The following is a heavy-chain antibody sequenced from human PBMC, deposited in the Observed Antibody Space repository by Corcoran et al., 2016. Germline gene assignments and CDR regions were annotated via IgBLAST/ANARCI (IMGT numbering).Heavy chain of an antibody. D-gene: IGHD3-9*01. Sequence: QLQLQESGPGLVKPSETVSLTCTVSGGSISSSNNYWGWIRQPPGKGLDWLGTMFYSGSTFYNPSLTSRVTISLDTSKNQFSLTLSSVTAADTAVYYCARVLNGYSAPGPLDYWGQGTLVTVSS. CDR2: MFYSGST. CDR1: GGSISSSNNY. CDR3: ARVLNGYSAPGPLDY. V-gene: IGHV4-39*07. J-gene: IGHJ4*02.